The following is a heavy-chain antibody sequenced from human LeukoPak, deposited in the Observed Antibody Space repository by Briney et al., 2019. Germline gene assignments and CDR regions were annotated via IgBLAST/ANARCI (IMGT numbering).Heavy chain of an antibody. CDR3: ARPHYDFWSGYHPSRAFNI. CDR2: IYYSGST. J-gene: IGHJ3*02. V-gene: IGHV4-39*01. Sequence: SETLSLTCTVSGGSISSSSYYWGWIRQPPGKGLERIGSIYYSGSTYYNPSLKSRVTISVDTSKNQFSLKLSSVTAADTAVYYCARPHYDFWSGYHPSRAFNIWGQGTMVTVSS. D-gene: IGHD3-3*01. CDR1: GGSISSSSYY.